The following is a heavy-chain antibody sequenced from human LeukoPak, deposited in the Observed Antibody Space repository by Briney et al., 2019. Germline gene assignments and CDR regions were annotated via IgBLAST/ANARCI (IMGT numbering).Heavy chain of an antibody. CDR1: GGSVNSGAYY. CDR3: ARVDYYLSSGSLDY. CDR2: IFQTGTT. Sequence: SETLSLTCTISGGSVNSGAYYWNWIRQPPGKGLEWIGYIFQTGTTYYNASLKSRASISVDRSHTQFSLRLTSVTAADTAVYYCARVDYYLSSGSLDYWGPGTLVTVSS. V-gene: IGHV4-30-2*01. J-gene: IGHJ4*02. D-gene: IGHD3-22*01.